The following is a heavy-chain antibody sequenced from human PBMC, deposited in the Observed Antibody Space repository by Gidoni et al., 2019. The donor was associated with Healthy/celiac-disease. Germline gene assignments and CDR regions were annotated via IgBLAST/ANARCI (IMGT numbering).Heavy chain of an antibody. J-gene: IGHJ4*02. CDR3: ARATGRGCGSGSCYHSRAF. CDR2: FNPKSGNA. Sequence: VPLVQSAAELKTPGASVKLSCKTAVYTFTSYDVYWLRQTSGQGLDYMGWFNPKSGNAGYATTFQDRVNMTQDASITTIYMELTSLKSEDTALYYCARATGRGCGSGSCYHSRAFWGQGTLVTVSS. CDR1: VYTFTSYD. D-gene: IGHD2-15*01. V-gene: IGHV1-8*01.